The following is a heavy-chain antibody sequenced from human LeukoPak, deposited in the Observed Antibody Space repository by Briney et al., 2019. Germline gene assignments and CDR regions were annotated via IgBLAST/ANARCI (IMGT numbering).Heavy chain of an antibody. CDR1: GFNFSSYA. D-gene: IGHD3-22*01. V-gene: IGHV3-23*01. Sequence: GGSLRLSCAASGFNFSSYAMGWVRQAPGKGLEWVSSISGSGGSTGTYYADSVKGRFTISRDNSKNSLYLQMNSLRAKDTAVYYCAREEGYDSSEGDYYYYMDVWGKGTTVTVSS. J-gene: IGHJ6*03. CDR2: ISGSGGSTGT. CDR3: AREEGYDSSEGDYYYYMDV.